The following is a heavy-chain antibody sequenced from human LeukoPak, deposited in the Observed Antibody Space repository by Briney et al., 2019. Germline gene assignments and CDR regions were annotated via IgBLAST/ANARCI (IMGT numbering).Heavy chain of an antibody. Sequence: SETLSLTCTVSGGSISSSSYYWGWIRQPPGKGLEWIGSIYYSGSTHYNPSLKSRVTISVDTSKNQFSLKLSSVTAADTAVYYCARDRRGSYYGVGDYWGQGTLVTVSS. CDR2: IYYSGST. CDR3: ARDRRGSYYGVGDY. J-gene: IGHJ4*02. D-gene: IGHD1-26*01. CDR1: GGSISSSSYY. V-gene: IGHV4-39*07.